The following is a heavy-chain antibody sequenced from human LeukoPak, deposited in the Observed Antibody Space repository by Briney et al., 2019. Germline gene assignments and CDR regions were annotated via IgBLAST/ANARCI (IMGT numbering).Heavy chain of an antibody. CDR2: ISSSSSYI. D-gene: IGHD2-2*01. J-gene: IGHJ4*02. CDR3: ASYQLLLDY. Sequence: XXRLSXXASGFTXSSYSMNWVRQAPGKGLEWVSSISSSSSYIYYADSVKGRFTISRDNAKNSLYLQMNSLRAEDTAVYYCASYQLLLDYWGQGTLVTVSS. CDR1: GFTXSSYS. V-gene: IGHV3-21*01.